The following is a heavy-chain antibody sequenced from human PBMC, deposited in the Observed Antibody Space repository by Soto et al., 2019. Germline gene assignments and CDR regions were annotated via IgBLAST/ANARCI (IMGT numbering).Heavy chain of an antibody. Sequence: EVQLVESGGGLVQPGGSLRLSCAASGFTVSSNYMSWVSQAPGKGLEWVSVIYSGGSTYYADSVKGRFTISRDNSKNTLYLQMNSLRAEDTAVYYCATLDPLRYYYGMDVWGQGTTVTVSS. D-gene: IGHD3-16*01. J-gene: IGHJ6*02. CDR1: GFTVSSNY. CDR3: ATLDPLRYYYGMDV. CDR2: IYSGGST. V-gene: IGHV3-66*04.